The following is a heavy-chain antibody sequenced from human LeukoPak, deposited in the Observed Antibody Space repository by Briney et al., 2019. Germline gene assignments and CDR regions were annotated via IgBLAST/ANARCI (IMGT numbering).Heavy chain of an antibody. Sequence: PGGSLRLSCAASGFTFSSYGMHWVRQAPGKGLEWVAVIWYDGSNKYYADSVKGRFTFSRDNSKNTLYLQMNSLRAEDTAVYYCARGSPNYYDSSGYYYPFDYWGQGTLVTVSS. J-gene: IGHJ4*02. CDR3: ARGSPNYYDSSGYYYPFDY. CDR1: GFTFSSYG. V-gene: IGHV3-33*01. D-gene: IGHD3-22*01. CDR2: IWYDGSNK.